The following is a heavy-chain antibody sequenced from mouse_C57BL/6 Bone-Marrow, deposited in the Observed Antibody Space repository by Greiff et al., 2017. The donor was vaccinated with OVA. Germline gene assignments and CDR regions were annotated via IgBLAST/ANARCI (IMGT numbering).Heavy chain of an antibody. CDR2: IDPSDSYT. D-gene: IGHD4-1*01. V-gene: IGHV1-69*01. CDR3: ARRTGRWDVDY. J-gene: IGHJ2*01. CDR1: GYTFTSYW. Sequence: QVQLQQPGAELVMPGASVKLSCKASGYTFTSYWMHWVKQRPGQGLEWIGEIDPSDSYTNYNQKFKGKSTLTVDKSSSTAYMQLSSLTSEDSAVYYCARRTGRWDVDYWGQGTTLTVSS.